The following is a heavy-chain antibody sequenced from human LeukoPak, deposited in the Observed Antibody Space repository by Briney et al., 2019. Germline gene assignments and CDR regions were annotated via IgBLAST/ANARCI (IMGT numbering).Heavy chain of an antibody. CDR1: GYSISSGYY. CDR3: ARDPVYYGSGSYQLDDP. J-gene: IGHJ5*02. Sequence: PSETLSLTCTVSGYSISSGYYWGWIRQPAGKGLEWIGRIYTSGSTNYNPSLKSRVTISVDTSKNQFSPKLSSVTAADTAVYYCARDPVYYGSGSYQLDDPWGQGTLVTVSS. D-gene: IGHD3-10*01. V-gene: IGHV4-61*02. CDR2: IYTSGST.